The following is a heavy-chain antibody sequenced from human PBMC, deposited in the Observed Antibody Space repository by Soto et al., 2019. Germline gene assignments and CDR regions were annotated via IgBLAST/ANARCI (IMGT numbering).Heavy chain of an antibody. Sequence: SVKVSCKASGGTFSSYAISWVRQAPGQGLEWMGGIIPIFGTANYAQKFQGRVTITGDESTSTAYMELSSLRSEDTAVYYCATILGYCSGGSCYSGPFYGMDVWGQGTTVTVS. J-gene: IGHJ6*02. CDR2: IIPIFGTA. CDR3: ATILGYCSGGSCYSGPFYGMDV. D-gene: IGHD2-15*01. CDR1: GGTFSSYA. V-gene: IGHV1-69*13.